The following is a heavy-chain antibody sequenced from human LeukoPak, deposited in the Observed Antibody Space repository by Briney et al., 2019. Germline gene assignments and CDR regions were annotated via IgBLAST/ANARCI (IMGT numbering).Heavy chain of an antibody. V-gene: IGHV1-69*05. CDR1: GGTFSSYA. Sequence: SVKVSCKASGGTFSSYAISWVRQAPGQGLEWMGGIIPIFGTANYAQKFQGRVTITTDESTSTAYKELSSLRSEDTAVYYCASSSSWYGDTWVHWFDPWGQGTLVTVSS. D-gene: IGHD6-13*01. CDR3: ASSSSWYGDTWVHWFDP. CDR2: IIPIFGTA. J-gene: IGHJ5*02.